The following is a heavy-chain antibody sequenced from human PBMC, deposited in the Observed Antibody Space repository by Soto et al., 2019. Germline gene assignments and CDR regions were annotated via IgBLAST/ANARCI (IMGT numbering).Heavy chain of an antibody. V-gene: IGHV3-48*02. CDR3: ARDSDVLDYYYGMDV. D-gene: IGHD6-6*01. CDR2: ISSSSSTI. CDR1: GSTFSSYS. J-gene: IGHJ6*02. Sequence: EVQLVESGGGLVQPGGSLRLSCAASGSTFSSYSMNWVRQAPGKGLEWVSYISSSSSTIYYADSVKGRFTISRDNAKNSLYLQMNSLRDEDTAVYYCARDSDVLDYYYGMDVWGQGTTVTVSS.